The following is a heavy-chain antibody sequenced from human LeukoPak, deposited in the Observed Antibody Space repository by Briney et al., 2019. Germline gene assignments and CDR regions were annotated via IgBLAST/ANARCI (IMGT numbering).Heavy chain of an antibody. Sequence: SETLSLTCTVSGGSISGYYWSWIRQPPGKGLEWIGYIYYSGSTNYNPSLKSRVTISVDTSKNQFSLKLSSVTAADTAVYYCASSSGDYGVSFDYWGQGTLVTVSS. CDR2: IYYSGST. J-gene: IGHJ4*02. D-gene: IGHD4-17*01. CDR3: ASSSGDYGVSFDY. CDR1: GGSISGYY. V-gene: IGHV4-59*12.